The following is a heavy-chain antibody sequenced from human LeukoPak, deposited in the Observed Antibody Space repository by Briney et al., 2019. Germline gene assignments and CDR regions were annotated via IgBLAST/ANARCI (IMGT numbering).Heavy chain of an antibody. CDR1: GFTFSSYS. Sequence: GGSLRLSCAASGFTFSSYSMNWVRQAPGKGLEWVSSISSSSSYIYYADSVKGRFTISRDNAKNSLYLQMNSLRAEDTAVYCCAKSAGTSGGGYYYYGMDVWGQGTTVTVSS. CDR2: ISSSSSYI. J-gene: IGHJ6*02. D-gene: IGHD6-13*01. CDR3: AKSAGTSGGGYYYYGMDV. V-gene: IGHV3-21*01.